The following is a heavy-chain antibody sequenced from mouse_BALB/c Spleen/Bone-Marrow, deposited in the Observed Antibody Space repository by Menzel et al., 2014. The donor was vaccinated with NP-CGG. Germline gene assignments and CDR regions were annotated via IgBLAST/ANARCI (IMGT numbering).Heavy chain of an antibody. D-gene: IGHD1-1*01. CDR1: GFNIKDTY. CDR2: IDPANGNT. J-gene: IGHJ3*01. Sequence: VQLQQSGAELVKPGASVKLSCTASGFNIKDTYMHWVKQRPEQGLEWIGRIDPANGNTKYDPKFQGEADITADTSSNTAYLQLSSLTSEDTAVYYCANYYYGSSLFAYLGQGTLVTVSA. CDR3: ANYYYGSSLFAY. V-gene: IGHV14-3*02.